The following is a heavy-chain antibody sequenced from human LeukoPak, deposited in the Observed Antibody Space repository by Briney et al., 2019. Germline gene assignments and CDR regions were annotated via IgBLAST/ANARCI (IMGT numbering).Heavy chain of an antibody. V-gene: IGHV3-23*01. Sequence: PGGSLRLSCAASGFTFSSYGMSWVRQAPGKGLEWVSAISGSGGSTYYADSVKGRFTISRDNSKNTLYLQMNSLRAEDTAVYYCAKDGVGGWYVGYYFDYWGQGTLVTVSS. CDR1: GFTFSSYG. J-gene: IGHJ4*02. D-gene: IGHD6-19*01. CDR2: ISGSGGST. CDR3: AKDGVGGWYVGYYFDY.